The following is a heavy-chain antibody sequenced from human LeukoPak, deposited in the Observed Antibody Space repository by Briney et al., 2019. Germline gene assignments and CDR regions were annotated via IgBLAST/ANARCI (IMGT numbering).Heavy chain of an antibody. CDR3: ARAGKDGRDY. CDR1: GGSISSGSYY. J-gene: IGHJ4*02. Sequence: PSETLSLNCTVSGGSISSGSYYWSWIRQPAGKGLEWIGRIYTSGSTNYNPSLKSRVTISVDTSKNQFSLKLSSVTAADTAVYYCARAGKDGRDYWGQGTLVTVSS. CDR2: IYTSGST. V-gene: IGHV4-61*02.